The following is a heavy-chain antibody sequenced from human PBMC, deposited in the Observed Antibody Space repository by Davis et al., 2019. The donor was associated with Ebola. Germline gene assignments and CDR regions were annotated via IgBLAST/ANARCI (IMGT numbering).Heavy chain of an antibody. J-gene: IGHJ6*02. CDR2: IYYSGST. V-gene: IGHV4-39*01. CDR3: SGLPYYYGMDV. CDR1: GGSISSSSYY. D-gene: IGHD5-12*01. Sequence: SETLSLTCTVSGGSISSSSYYWGWIRQSPGKGLEWIGSIYYSGSTYYNPSLKSRVTISVDTFKNQFSLKLSSVTAADTAVYYCSGLPYYYGMDVWGQGTTVTVSS.